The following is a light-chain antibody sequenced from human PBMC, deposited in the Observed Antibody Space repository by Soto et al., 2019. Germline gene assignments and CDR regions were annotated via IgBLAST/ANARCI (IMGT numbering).Light chain of an antibody. CDR1: ISDIGGYNF. CDR3: ASYTRTTTLV. J-gene: IGLJ2*01. Sequence: QSVLTQPGSVSGSPGQSITISCTGTISDIGGYNFISWYQHHPGKAPKLVIYDVNNRPSGISYRFSGSKSGNTASLTISGLQAEDEADYYCASYTRTTTLVFGGGTKVTVL. CDR2: DVN. V-gene: IGLV2-14*01.